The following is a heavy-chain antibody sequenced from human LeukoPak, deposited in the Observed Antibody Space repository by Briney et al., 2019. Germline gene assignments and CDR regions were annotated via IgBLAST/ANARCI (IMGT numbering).Heavy chain of an antibody. D-gene: IGHD2-15*01. V-gene: IGHV4-59*01. CDR3: ASPNCSGGSGYFNS. J-gene: IGHJ4*02. CDR1: GGSISRYY. Sequence: SETLSLTCTVSGGSISRYYWSWIRQPPGKGLEWIGYIYYSGSTNYNPSLKSRVTISVDTSKNQFSLKLSSVTAADTAVYYCASPNCSGGSGYFNSWGQGTLVTVSS. CDR2: IYYSGST.